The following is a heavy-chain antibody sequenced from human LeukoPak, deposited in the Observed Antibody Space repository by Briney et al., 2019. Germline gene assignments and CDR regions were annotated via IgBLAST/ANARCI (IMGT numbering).Heavy chain of an antibody. Sequence: PSETLSLTCTVSGGSISSVYWSWIRQPPGKGLEWIGYIYYSGSTNYNPSLKSRVTISVDTSKNQFSLKLSSVTAADTAVYYCARIRPPDYYYYYYMEVWGKGTTVTVSS. V-gene: IGHV4-59*01. CDR3: ARIRPPDYYYYYYMEV. J-gene: IGHJ6*03. CDR2: IYYSGST. CDR1: GGSISSVY.